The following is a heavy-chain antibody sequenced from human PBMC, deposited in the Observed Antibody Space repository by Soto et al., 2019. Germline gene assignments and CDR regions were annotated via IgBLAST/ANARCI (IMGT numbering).Heavy chain of an antibody. V-gene: IGHV1-18*01. CDR3: ARGSYDSSGYYYYYYYYMDV. Sequence: ASVKVSCKASGYTFTSYGISWVRQAPGQGLEWMGWISAYNGNTNYAQKLQGRVTMTTDTSTSTAYMELRSLRSDDTAVYYCARGSYDSSGYYYYYYYYMDVLGKGTTVTVSS. J-gene: IGHJ6*03. D-gene: IGHD3-22*01. CDR1: GYTFTSYG. CDR2: ISAYNGNT.